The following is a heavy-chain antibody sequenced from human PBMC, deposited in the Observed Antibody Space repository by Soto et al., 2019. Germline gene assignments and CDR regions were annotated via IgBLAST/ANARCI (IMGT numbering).Heavy chain of an antibody. CDR2: INAGNGNT. CDR3: ARDLTYSSGGDY. Sequence: QVQLVQSGAEVKKPGASVNVSCKASGYTFTSYAMHWVRQAPGQRLEWMGWINAGNGNTKYSQKFQGRVTITRDTSASTAYMELSSLRSEDTAVYYCARDLTYSSGGDYCGQGTLVTVSS. CDR1: GYTFTSYA. V-gene: IGHV1-3*01. J-gene: IGHJ4*02. D-gene: IGHD6-19*01.